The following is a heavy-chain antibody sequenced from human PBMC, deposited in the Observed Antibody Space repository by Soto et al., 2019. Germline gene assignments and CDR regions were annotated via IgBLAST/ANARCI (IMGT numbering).Heavy chain of an antibody. CDR2: IYYSGST. CDR3: ARSSTSETYVDY. J-gene: IGHJ4*02. CDR1: GGSISSGGYY. V-gene: IGHV4-31*03. Sequence: QVQLQESGPGLVKPSQTLSLTCTVSGGSISSGGYYWSWIRQHPGKGMEWIGYIYYSGSTYYNPSLQSRVTISVDTSKNQFSLKLSSVTAADTAVYYCARSSTSETYVDYWGQGTLVTVYS. D-gene: IGHD2-2*01.